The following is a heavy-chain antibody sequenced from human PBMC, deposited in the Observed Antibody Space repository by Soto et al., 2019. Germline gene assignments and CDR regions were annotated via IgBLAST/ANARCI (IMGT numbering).Heavy chain of an antibody. CDR3: AKAHHTAMVKIRITFDY. Sequence: AGGSLRLSCAASGFTFSSYAMSWVRQAPWKGLEWVSAISGSGGSTYYADSVKGRFTISRDNSKNTLYLQMNSLRAEDTAVYYCAKAHHTAMVKIRITFDYWGQGTLVTVSS. J-gene: IGHJ4*02. D-gene: IGHD5-18*01. CDR2: ISGSGGST. CDR1: GFTFSSYA. V-gene: IGHV3-23*01.